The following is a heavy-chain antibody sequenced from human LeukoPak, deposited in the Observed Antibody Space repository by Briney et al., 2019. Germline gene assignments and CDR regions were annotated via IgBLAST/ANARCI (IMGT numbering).Heavy chain of an antibody. J-gene: IGHJ4*02. CDR3: ARDYKYAFDN. Sequence: GGSLRLSCAASGFTFSDYSMNWVRQAPGKGLERISYIGIDSGNTNCADSVKGRFTISGDKAKNSLYLQMNSLRVEDTAVYYCARDYKYAFDNWGQGTLVTVSS. V-gene: IGHV3-48*01. CDR1: GFTFSDYS. D-gene: IGHD5-24*01. CDR2: IGIDSGNT.